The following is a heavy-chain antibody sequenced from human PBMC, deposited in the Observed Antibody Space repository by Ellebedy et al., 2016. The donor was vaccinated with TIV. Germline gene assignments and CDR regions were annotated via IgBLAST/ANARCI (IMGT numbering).Heavy chain of an antibody. V-gene: IGHV3-30*03. CDR2: ISSEGSSK. CDR1: GFTFSDHY. J-gene: IGHJ4*02. D-gene: IGHD3-10*01. CDR3: STSFYASGSYYSIDY. Sequence: GESLKISCVASGFTFSDHYMDWVRQAPGKGLQWVAVISSEGSSKYYGDSVKGRFTISRDNSKNTPYLQINSLRAEDTAMYYCSTSFYASGSYYSIDYWGQGTLVTVSS.